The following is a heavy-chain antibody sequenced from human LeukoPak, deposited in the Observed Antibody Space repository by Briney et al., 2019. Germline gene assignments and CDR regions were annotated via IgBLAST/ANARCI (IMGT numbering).Heavy chain of an antibody. CDR3: ARNYGSGSYSAFDI. Sequence: ASVKVSCKAPGYTFTGYYMHWVRQAPGQGLEWMGWINPNSGGTNYAQKFQGWVTMARDTSISTAYMELSRLRSDDTAVYYCARNYGSGSYSAFDIWGQGTMVTVSS. J-gene: IGHJ3*02. D-gene: IGHD3-10*01. V-gene: IGHV1-2*04. CDR2: INPNSGGT. CDR1: GYTFTGYY.